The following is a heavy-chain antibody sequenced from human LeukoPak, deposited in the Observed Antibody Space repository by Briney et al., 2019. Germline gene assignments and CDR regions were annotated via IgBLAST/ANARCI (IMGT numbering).Heavy chain of an antibody. Sequence: GESLKISCKGSGYSFTSYCIGWVRQMPGKGLGWMGIIYPGDSDTRYSPSFQGQVTISADKSISTAYLQWSSLKASDTAMYYCARQRTSSYDDYWGQGTLVTVSS. CDR1: GYSFTSYC. D-gene: IGHD1-14*01. V-gene: IGHV5-51*01. CDR3: ARQRTSSYDDY. J-gene: IGHJ4*02. CDR2: IYPGDSDT.